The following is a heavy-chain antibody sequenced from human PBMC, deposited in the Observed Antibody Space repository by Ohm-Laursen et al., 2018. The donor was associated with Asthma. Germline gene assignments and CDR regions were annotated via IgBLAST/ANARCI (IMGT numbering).Heavy chain of an antibody. Sequence: SLRLSCAASGFTFSSYGMHWVRQAPGKGLEWVAVISYDGSNKYYADSVKGRFTISRDNSKNTLYLQMNSLRAEDTAVYYCATHSSRRYWGQGTLVTVSS. D-gene: IGHD6-13*01. J-gene: IGHJ4*02. CDR3: ATHSSRRY. CDR2: ISYDGSNK. CDR1: GFTFSSYG. V-gene: IGHV3-30*03.